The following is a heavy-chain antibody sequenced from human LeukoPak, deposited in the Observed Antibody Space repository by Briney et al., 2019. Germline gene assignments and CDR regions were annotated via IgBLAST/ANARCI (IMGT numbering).Heavy chain of an antibody. J-gene: IGHJ6*02. CDR2: ISGSGSYT. CDR1: GFSSGSSA. Sequence: GGSLRLSRAASGFSSGSSALGWVRQAPGKGLEWVSSISGSGSYTYYADSVKGRFTISRDNSKNTVYLQMNSLRDEDTAIYYCATRSFYYGMDVWGQGTTVTVSS. CDR3: ATRSFYYGMDV. V-gene: IGHV3-23*01.